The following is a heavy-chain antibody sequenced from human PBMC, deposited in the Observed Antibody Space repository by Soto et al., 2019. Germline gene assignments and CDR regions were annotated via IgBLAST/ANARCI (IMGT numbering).Heavy chain of an antibody. V-gene: IGHV3-74*01. J-gene: IGHJ5*02. CDR3: AGGVATLLA. D-gene: IGHD5-12*01. CDR2: INSDGSTT. CDR1: GFTFSTYW. Sequence: EVQLVESGGGLVQPGGSLRLSCAASGFTFSTYWMHWVRQVPGKGLVWVSRINSDGSTTSYADSVKGRFTISRDNAKNTLFLKMNSLRAEDTAAYYCAGGVATLLAWGQGTLVTVSS.